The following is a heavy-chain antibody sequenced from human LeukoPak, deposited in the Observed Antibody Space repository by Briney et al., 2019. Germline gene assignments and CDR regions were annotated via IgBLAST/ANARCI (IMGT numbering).Heavy chain of an antibody. CDR1: GFTFSSYS. CDR3: ARDPVYSNYIDY. V-gene: IGHV3-21*01. J-gene: IGHJ4*02. Sequence: GGSLRLSCVASGFTFSSYSMNWVRQAPGKGLEWVSSISGSSSYIYYADSLKGRFTISRDNAKNSLYLQMNSLRAEDTAVYYCARDPVYSNYIDYWGQGTLVTVSS. CDR2: ISGSSSYI. D-gene: IGHD4-11*01.